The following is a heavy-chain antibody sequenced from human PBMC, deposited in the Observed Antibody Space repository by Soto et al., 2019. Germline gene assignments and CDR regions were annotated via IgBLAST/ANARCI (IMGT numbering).Heavy chain of an antibody. CDR3: ARGLQRGYGSGSYRNWFDS. Sequence: GASVKVSCKASGGTFSSYAISWVRQAPGQGLEWMGGIIPIFGTANYAQKFQGRVTITADESTSTAYMELSSLRSEDTAVYYCARGLQRGYGSGSYRNWFDSWGQGTLVTVSS. J-gene: IGHJ5*01. D-gene: IGHD3-10*01. CDR1: GGTFSSYA. V-gene: IGHV1-69*13. CDR2: IIPIFGTA.